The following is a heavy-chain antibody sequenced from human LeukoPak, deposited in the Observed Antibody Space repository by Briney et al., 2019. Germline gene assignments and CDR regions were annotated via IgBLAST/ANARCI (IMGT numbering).Heavy chain of an antibody. V-gene: IGHV3-30*02. CDR2: IRYDGSNK. CDR1: GFTFSSYG. CDR3: AKDHIPKGWGYYYMDV. J-gene: IGHJ6*03. D-gene: IGHD2-21*01. Sequence: GGSLRLSCAASGFTFSSYGMHWVRQAPGKGLQWVAFIRYDGSNKNYADSVKGRFTISRDSSKNTLYLQMNSLRAEDTAVYYCAKDHIPKGWGYYYMDVWGKGTTVTISS.